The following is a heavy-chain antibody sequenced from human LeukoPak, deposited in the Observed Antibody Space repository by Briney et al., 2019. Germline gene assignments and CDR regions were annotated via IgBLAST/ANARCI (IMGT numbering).Heavy chain of an antibody. J-gene: IGHJ3*02. CDR3: ARWESIDAFDI. V-gene: IGHV4-59*01. D-gene: IGHD1-26*01. CDR2: IYYSGST. CDR1: GGSISSYY. Sequence: RSSETLSLTCTVSGGSISSYYWSWIRQPPGKGLEWIGYIYYSGSTNYNPSLKSRVTISVDTSKNQFSLKLSSVTAADTAVYYCARWESIDAFDIWGQGTMVTVSS.